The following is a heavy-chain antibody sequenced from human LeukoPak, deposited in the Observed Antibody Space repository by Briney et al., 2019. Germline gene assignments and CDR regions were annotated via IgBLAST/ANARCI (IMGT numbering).Heavy chain of an antibody. Sequence: SETLSLTCTVPGGSISSYYWSWIRLPPGKGLEWIGYIYYSGSTNYNPSLKSRVTISVDTSKTQFPLKLSSVTAADTAVYYCARHLRYYDSSYYYYGMDVWGQGTTVTVSS. J-gene: IGHJ6*02. D-gene: IGHD3-22*01. CDR1: GGSISSYY. V-gene: IGHV4-59*08. CDR2: IYYSGST. CDR3: ARHLRYYDSSYYYYGMDV.